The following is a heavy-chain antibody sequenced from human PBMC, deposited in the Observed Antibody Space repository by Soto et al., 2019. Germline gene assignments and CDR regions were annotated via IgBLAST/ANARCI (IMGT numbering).Heavy chain of an antibody. V-gene: IGHV1-18*01. CDR1: GYTFTSYG. D-gene: IGHD2-8*01. J-gene: IGHJ3*02. Sequence: GASVKVSCKASGYTFTSYGISWVRQAPGQGLEWMGWISAYNGNTNYAQKLQGRVTMTTDTSTSTAYMELRSLRSDDTAVYYCARDIVLMVYATPDGAFDIWAQGTMDTVSS. CDR2: ISAYNGNT. CDR3: ARDIVLMVYATPDGAFDI.